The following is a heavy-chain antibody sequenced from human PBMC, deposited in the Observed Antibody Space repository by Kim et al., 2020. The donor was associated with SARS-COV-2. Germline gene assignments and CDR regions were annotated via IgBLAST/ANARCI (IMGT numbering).Heavy chain of an antibody. CDR2: IYYSGST. CDR3: ARIVGATYCFDY. Sequence: SETLSLTCTVSGGSISSSSYYWGWIRQPPGKGLEWIGSIYYSGSTYYNPSLKSRVTISVDTSKNQFSLKLGSVTAADTAVYYCARIVGATYCFDYWGQGT. J-gene: IGHJ4*02. CDR1: GGSISSSSYY. V-gene: IGHV4-39*01. D-gene: IGHD1-26*01.